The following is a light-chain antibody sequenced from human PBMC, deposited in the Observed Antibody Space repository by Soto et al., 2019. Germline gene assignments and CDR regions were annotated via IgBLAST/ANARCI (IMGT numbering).Light chain of an antibody. V-gene: IGKV3-11*01. CDR2: DAS. Sequence: EIVLTQSPATLSLSPGGRATLSFSASQSVKTFLVWYQQRPGQAPRLLIYDASHRAAGIPARFSGSGFGTDFTLTISSLQPEDFATYYCQQFRSFPITFGQGTRLEI. CDR3: QQFRSFPIT. J-gene: IGKJ5*01. CDR1: QSVKTF.